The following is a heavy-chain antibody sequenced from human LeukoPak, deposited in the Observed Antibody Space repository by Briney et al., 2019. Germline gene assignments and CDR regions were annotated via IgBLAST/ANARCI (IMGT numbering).Heavy chain of an antibody. CDR1: GFTFSSYW. CDR2: IKQDGSEK. CDR3: ARVGRIQYFDC. Sequence: GGSLRLSCAASGFTFSSYWMSWVRQAPGKGLEWVANIKQDGSEKYYVDSVKGRFTISRDNAKNSLYLQMTSLRAEDTAVYYCARVGRIQYFDCWGQGTLVTVSS. D-gene: IGHD5-18*01. V-gene: IGHV3-7*02. J-gene: IGHJ4*02.